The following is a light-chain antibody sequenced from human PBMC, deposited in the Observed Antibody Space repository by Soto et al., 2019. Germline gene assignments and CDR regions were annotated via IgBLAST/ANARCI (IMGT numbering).Light chain of an antibody. V-gene: IGKV3-20*01. CDR2: GAS. CDR3: QQYGSSPT. CDR1: QSVSSSY. J-gene: IGKJ1*01. Sequence: EIFLTQSQSTLSLSPGDIATLSCRASQSVSSSYLAWYQQKPGQAPRLLIYGASSRATGIPDRFSGSGSGTDFTLTISRLEPEDFAVYYCQQYGSSPTFGQGTKV.